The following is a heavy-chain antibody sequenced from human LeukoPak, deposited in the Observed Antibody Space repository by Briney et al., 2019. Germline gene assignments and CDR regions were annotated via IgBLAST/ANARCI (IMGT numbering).Heavy chain of an antibody. CDR3: ARVNGDNDAFDI. CDR1: GGSISSYY. V-gene: IGHV4-59*01. D-gene: IGHD4-17*01. Sequence: PSETLSLTCTVSGGSISSYYWSWIRQPPGKGLEWIGYIYYSGSTNYNPSLKSRVTISVDTSKNQFSLKLSSVTAADTAVYYCARVNGDNDAFDIWGQGTMVTVSS. CDR2: IYYSGST. J-gene: IGHJ3*02.